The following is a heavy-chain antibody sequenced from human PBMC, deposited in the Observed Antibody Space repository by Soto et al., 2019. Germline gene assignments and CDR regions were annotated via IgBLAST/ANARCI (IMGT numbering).Heavy chain of an antibody. Sequence: EVQLVESGGGLVQPGGSLRLSCAASGFTFSSYWMTWVRQAPGKGLEWVANIKEDGSEKYYVDSVRGRFTISRDNAKNSLYLQMNSLRAEATAVYYCARDRAATSPGPEYYFDYWGQGTLVTVSS. V-gene: IGHV3-7*01. D-gene: IGHD6-13*01. CDR2: IKEDGSEK. J-gene: IGHJ4*02. CDR3: ARDRAATSPGPEYYFDY. CDR1: GFTFSSYW.